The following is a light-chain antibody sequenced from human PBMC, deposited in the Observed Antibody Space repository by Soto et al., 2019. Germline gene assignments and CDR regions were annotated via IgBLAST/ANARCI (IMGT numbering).Light chain of an antibody. V-gene: IGLV2-11*01. CDR3: YSYAGSYTFYV. Sequence: QSALTQPGSVSGSPGQSVTISCTGTSSDVGGYNYVSWYQQHPGKAPKLMIYDVSKRPSGVPDRFSGSKSGNTASLTISGLQAEDEADYYCYSYAGSYTFYVFGTGTKVTVL. CDR2: DVS. CDR1: SSDVGGYNY. J-gene: IGLJ1*01.